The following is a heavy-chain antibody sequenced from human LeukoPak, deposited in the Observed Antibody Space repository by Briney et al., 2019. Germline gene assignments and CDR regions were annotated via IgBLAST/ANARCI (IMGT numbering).Heavy chain of an antibody. CDR1: GFTFNSYG. D-gene: IGHD2-21*02. J-gene: IGHJ6*03. CDR2: IRYDGSNK. CDR3: AKRGGDILYYYYYYMDV. Sequence: GGSLRLSCAASGFTFNSYGMHWVRQAPGKGLEWVAFIRYDGSNKYYADSVKGRFTISRDNSKNTLYLQMNSLRAEDTAVYYCAKRGGDILYYYYYYMDVWGKGTTVTISS. V-gene: IGHV3-30*02.